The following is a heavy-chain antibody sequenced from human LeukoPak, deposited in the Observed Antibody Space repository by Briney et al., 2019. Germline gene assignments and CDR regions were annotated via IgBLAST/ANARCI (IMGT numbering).Heavy chain of an antibody. CDR3: AKDDGDPLVGWFDP. D-gene: IGHD4-17*01. V-gene: IGHV4-59*11. J-gene: IGHJ5*02. Sequence: SETLSLTRTVSGASIRSHYWSWIRQPPGKGLEWIGYMYYSGNSNYNPALKSRVTISVDTSKNQFSLKMISVTPADTAVYYCAKDDGDPLVGWFDPWGQGTLVTVSS. CDR2: MYYSGNS. CDR1: GASIRSHY.